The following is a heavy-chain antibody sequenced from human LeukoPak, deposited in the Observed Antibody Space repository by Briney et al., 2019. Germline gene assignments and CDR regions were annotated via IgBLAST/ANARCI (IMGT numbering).Heavy chain of an antibody. V-gene: IGHV4-34*01. Sequence: SETLSLTCAVYGGSFSGYYWSWIRQPPGKGLEWIGEINHSGSTNYNPSLKSRVTISVDTSKNQFSLKLSSVTAADTAVYYCARVDTAMVYDYWGEGTLVTVSS. D-gene: IGHD5-18*01. J-gene: IGHJ4*02. CDR2: INHSGST. CDR1: GGSFSGYY. CDR3: ARVDTAMVYDY.